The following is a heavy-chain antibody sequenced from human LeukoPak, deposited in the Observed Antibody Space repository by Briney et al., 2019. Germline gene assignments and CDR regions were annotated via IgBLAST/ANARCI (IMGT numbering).Heavy chain of an antibody. D-gene: IGHD3-9*01. J-gene: IGHJ6*03. CDR2: IYSGGST. V-gene: IGHV3-66*01. Sequence: SGGSLRLSCAASGFTVSSNYMSWVRQAPGKGLEWVSVIYSGGSTYYADSVKGRFTISRDNSKNTLYLQMNSLRAEDTAVYYCARGAYDILTGYNYYYYMDVWGKGTTVTISS. CDR3: ARGAYDILTGYNYYYYMDV. CDR1: GFTVSSNY.